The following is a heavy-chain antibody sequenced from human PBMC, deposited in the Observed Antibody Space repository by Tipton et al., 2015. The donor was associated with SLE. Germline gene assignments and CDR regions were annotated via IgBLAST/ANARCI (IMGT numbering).Heavy chain of an antibody. Sequence: QLVQSGGGLIQSGGSLRLSCATSGFTFSSYALSWVRQAPGKGLEWVSAISGGGGSTYYADFVKGRFSISIDKSKKTLFLQMNSLRVDDTATYYCAKFEKTTDFYLDSWGQGTLVSVSS. CDR3: AKFEKTTDFYLDS. D-gene: IGHD1/OR15-1a*01. J-gene: IGHJ4*02. CDR1: GFTFSSYA. V-gene: IGHV3-23*04. CDR2: ISGGGGST.